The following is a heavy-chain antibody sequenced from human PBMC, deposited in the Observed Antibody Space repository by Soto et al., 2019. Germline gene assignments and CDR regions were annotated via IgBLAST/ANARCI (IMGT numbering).Heavy chain of an antibody. CDR1: GFTFSSYG. Sequence: GGSLRLPCATSGFTFSSYGMHWVRQAPGKGLEWVAVISYDGSNKYYADSVKGRFTISRDNSKNTLYLQMNSLRAEDTAVYFCATSGGTTIRRLLGYGMDVWGQGTTVTVSS. CDR2: ISYDGSNK. J-gene: IGHJ6*02. V-gene: IGHV3-30*03. CDR3: ATSGGTTIRRLLGYGMDV. D-gene: IGHD4-4*01.